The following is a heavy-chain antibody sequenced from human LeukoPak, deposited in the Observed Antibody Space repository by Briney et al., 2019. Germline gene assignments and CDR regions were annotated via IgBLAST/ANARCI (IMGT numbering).Heavy chain of an antibody. J-gene: IGHJ4*02. CDR1: GGSISSHY. CDR3: ARDPGVTVLRYFDWLPAPRYYFDY. Sequence: PSETLSLTCTVSGGSISSHYWSWIRQPPGKGLEWIGYIYYSGSTNYNPSLKSRVTISVDTSKNQFSLKLSSVTAADTAVNYCARDPGVTVLRYFDWLPAPRYYFDYWGQGTLVTVSS. V-gene: IGHV4-59*11. D-gene: IGHD3-9*01. CDR2: IYYSGST.